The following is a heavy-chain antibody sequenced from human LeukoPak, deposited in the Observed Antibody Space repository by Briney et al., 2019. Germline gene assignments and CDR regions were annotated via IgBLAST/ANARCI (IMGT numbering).Heavy chain of an antibody. J-gene: IGHJ6*03. CDR1: GFTFSSYA. CDR3: ARGARPRAAARPDLYYYYYYMDV. V-gene: IGHV3-30-3*01. CDR2: ISYDGSNK. D-gene: IGHD6-6*01. Sequence: GRSLRLSCAASGFTFSSYAMHWVRQAPGKGLEWVAVISYDGSNKYYADSVKGRFTISRDNSKNTLYLQMNSLRAEDTAVYYCARGARPRAAARPDLYYYYYYMDVWGKGTTVTVSS.